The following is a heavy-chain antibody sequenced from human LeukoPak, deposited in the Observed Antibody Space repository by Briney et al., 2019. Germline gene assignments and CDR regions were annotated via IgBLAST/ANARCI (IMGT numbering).Heavy chain of an antibody. J-gene: IGHJ4*02. CDR1: GGTFSSYA. D-gene: IGHD2-21*02. CDR3: ASSYCGGDCYDHFDH. Sequence: ASVKVSYKASGGTFSSYAISWVRQAPGQGLEWMGGIIPIFGTANYAQKFQGRVTITADESTSTAYMELSSLRSEDTAVYYCASSYCGGDCYDHFDHWGQGTLVTVSS. CDR2: IIPIFGTA. V-gene: IGHV1-69*13.